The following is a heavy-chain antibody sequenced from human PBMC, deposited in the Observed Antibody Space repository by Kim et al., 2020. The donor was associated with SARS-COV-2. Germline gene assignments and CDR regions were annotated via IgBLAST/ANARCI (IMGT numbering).Heavy chain of an antibody. CDR2: ISSSSSYT. J-gene: IGHJ4*02. V-gene: IGHV3-11*03. Sequence: GGSLRLSCAASGFTFSDYYMSWIRQAPGKGLEWVSYISSSSSYTNYADSVKGRFTISRDNAKNSLYLQMNSLRAEDTAVYYCARLEYSSSSFLFDYWGQGTLVTVSS. D-gene: IGHD6-6*01. CDR3: ARLEYSSSSFLFDY. CDR1: GFTFSDYY.